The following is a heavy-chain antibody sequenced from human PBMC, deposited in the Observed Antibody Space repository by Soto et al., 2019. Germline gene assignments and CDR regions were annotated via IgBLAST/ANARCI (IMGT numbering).Heavy chain of an antibody. CDR1: GFTFNTYG. D-gene: IGHD1-26*01. CDR2: ISYDGSDK. V-gene: IGHV3-30*03. J-gene: IGHJ6*02. Sequence: ESGGGVVQPGTSLRLSCAASGFTFNTYGMHWVRQAPGKGLEWVAVISYDGSDKFYADSVKGRFTISRDNSKNTLYLQMSSLRAEDTAIYYCAVHLGQNYYRLDVWGQGTTVTVSS. CDR3: AVHLGQNYYRLDV.